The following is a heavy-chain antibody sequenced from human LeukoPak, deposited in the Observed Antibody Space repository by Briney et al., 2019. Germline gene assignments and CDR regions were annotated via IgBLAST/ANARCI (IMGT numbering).Heavy chain of an antibody. V-gene: IGHV1-69*05. D-gene: IGHD2-2*01. CDR1: GGTFSSYA. CDR3: ARKGPAAYNYYYMDV. J-gene: IGHJ6*03. CDR2: IIPIFGTA. Sequence: SVKVSCKASGGTFSSYAISWVRQAPGQGLEWMVGIIPIFGTANYAQKFQGRVTITRNTSIFTAYMELTSLTSEDTAVYYCARKGPAAYNYYYMDVWGKGTTVTVSS.